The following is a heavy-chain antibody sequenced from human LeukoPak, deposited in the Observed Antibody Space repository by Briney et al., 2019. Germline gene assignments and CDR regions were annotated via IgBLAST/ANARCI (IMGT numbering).Heavy chain of an antibody. D-gene: IGHD1-7*01. V-gene: IGHV1-2*02. CDR3: ARELELRPYYGMDV. CDR2: INPNSGGK. J-gene: IGHJ6*02. CDR1: GYTFTGYY. Sequence: ASVKDSCKASGYTFTGYYMHWVRQAPGEGLEWMGWINPNSGGKNYAQKFQGRVTMTRDTSISTAYMELSRLRSDDTAVYYCARELELRPYYGMDVWGQGTTVTVSS.